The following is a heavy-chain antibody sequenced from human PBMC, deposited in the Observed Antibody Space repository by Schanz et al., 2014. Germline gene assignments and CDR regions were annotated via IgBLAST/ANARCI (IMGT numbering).Heavy chain of an antibody. Sequence: QVQLVQSGAEVKKPGSSVKVSCKASGGTFSSSTLTWVRQAPGQGLEWMGRIIPILDNTNYAQKFQGRVTMTADKSTITVYMEVSSLRSEDTAVYYSARVDSRRYYAIDAWGQGTPVTVSS. CDR1: GGTFSSST. J-gene: IGHJ6*02. CDR3: ARVDSRRYYAIDA. D-gene: IGHD6-13*01. CDR2: IIPILDNT. V-gene: IGHV1-69*08.